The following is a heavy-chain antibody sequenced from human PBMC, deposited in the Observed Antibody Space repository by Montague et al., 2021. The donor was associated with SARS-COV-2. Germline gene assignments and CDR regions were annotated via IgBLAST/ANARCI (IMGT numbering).Heavy chain of an antibody. CDR2: TCYRSEKNY. J-gene: IGHJ4*02. V-gene: IGHV6-1*01. CDR3: ARDPRYSLSWSFDY. Sequence: CAISGDSDGVETPRWRSDEHTSEIQLRQLVGTCYRSEKNYDYAVSVKSRMTISPDTSKNQFSLQLSSVTPEDRAVYYCARDPRYSLSWSFDYWGQGTLVTVSA. CDR1: GDSDGVETPR. D-gene: IGHD6-13*01.